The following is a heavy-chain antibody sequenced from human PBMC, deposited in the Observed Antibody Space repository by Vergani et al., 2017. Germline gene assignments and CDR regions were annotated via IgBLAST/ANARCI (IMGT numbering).Heavy chain of an antibody. Sequence: QLQLQESGPGLVKPSATLSLTCSVSGASIRSSNYYLGWIRQPPGKGLEWIASIYYSGSTDYNPSLKSRVTISVDTSKTQFSLNLSSVTAADTAVYFCARHSTVEWLVKLGWIDPWGQGILVTVSS. CDR3: ARHSTVEWLVKLGWIDP. CDR1: GASIRSSNYY. J-gene: IGHJ5*02. V-gene: IGHV4-39*01. D-gene: IGHD6-19*01. CDR2: IYYSGST.